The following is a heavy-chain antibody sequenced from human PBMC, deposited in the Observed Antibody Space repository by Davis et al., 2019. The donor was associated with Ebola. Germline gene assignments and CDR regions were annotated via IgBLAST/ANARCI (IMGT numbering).Heavy chain of an antibody. V-gene: IGHV3-30*18. CDR2: ISYDGSNK. J-gene: IGHJ3*02. CDR3: AKGITFGVVWVDAFDI. Sequence: PGGSLRLSCAASGFTFSSYWMSWVRQAPGKGLEWVAVISYDGSNKYYADSVKGRFTISRDNSKNTLYLQMNSLRAEDTAVYYCAKGITFGVVWVDAFDIWGQGTMVTVSS. CDR1: GFTFSSYW. D-gene: IGHD3-16*01.